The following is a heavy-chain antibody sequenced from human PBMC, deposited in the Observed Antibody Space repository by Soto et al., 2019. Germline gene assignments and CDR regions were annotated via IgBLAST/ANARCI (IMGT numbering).Heavy chain of an antibody. CDR3: ARDGGAGYCSGGSCYGSDY. V-gene: IGHV4-34*01. Sequence: SETLSLTCAVYGGSFSGYYWSWIRQPPGKGLEWIGEINHSGSTNYNPSLKSRVTISVDTSKNQFSLKLSSVTAADTAVYYCARDGGAGYCSGGSCYGSDYWGQGTLVTVSS. J-gene: IGHJ4*02. CDR1: GGSFSGYY. CDR2: INHSGST. D-gene: IGHD2-15*01.